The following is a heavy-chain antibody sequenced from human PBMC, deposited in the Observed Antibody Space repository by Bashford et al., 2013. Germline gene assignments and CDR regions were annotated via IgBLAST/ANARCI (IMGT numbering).Heavy chain of an antibody. CDR1: GFSFDDYT. CDR2: ISWNSVTI. V-gene: IGHV3-9*01. CDR3: AKGLYYDFWSGPNYFDY. Sequence: SLRLSCAASGFSFDDYTMHWVRQAPGKGLEWVSGISWNSVTIDYADSVKGRFIISRDNSKNTLYLQMNSLRAEDTAVYYCAKGLYYDFWSGPNYFDYWGQGTLVTVSS. J-gene: IGHJ4*02. D-gene: IGHD3-3*01.